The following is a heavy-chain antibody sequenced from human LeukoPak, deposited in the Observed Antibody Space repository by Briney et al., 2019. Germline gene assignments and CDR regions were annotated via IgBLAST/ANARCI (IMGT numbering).Heavy chain of an antibody. J-gene: IGHJ4*02. CDR2: IYYSGTT. V-gene: IGHV4-59*08. Sequence: SETLSLTCPVSGDSASPYFWSWIRQPPGKGLEWIGYIYYSGTTNYNPSLESRVTIPIDTSKDQFSLKVNSVTAADTAVYYCARLTVGLYFDYWGQGNLVTVSS. CDR3: ARLTVGLYFDY. D-gene: IGHD2-21*02. CDR1: GDSASPYF.